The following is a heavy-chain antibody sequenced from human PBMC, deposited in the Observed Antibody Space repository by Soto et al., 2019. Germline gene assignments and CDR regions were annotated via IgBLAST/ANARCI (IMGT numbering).Heavy chain of an antibody. CDR1: GGTFSSYA. CDR2: IIPIFGTA. Sequence: QVQLVQSGAEVKKPGSSVKVSCKASGGTFSSYAISWVRQAPGQGLEWMGGIIPIFGTANYAQKFQGRVTITADESTSPAYMELSSLRSEDTAVYYCARSHGPGIAAGDFDYWGLGTLVTVSS. D-gene: IGHD6-13*01. CDR3: ARSHGPGIAAGDFDY. V-gene: IGHV1-69*12. J-gene: IGHJ4*02.